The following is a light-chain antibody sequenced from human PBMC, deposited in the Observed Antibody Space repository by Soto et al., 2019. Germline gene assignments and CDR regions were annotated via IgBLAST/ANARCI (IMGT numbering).Light chain of an antibody. CDR1: QGISNY. CDR3: HQHGGSPET. V-gene: IGKV1-NL1*01. CDR2: GAS. J-gene: IGKJ1*01. Sequence: DIQMTQSPSSLSASVGDRVTITCRASQGISNYLAWYQQKPGQAPRLLIFGASRRATGIPDRFIGSGSGTEFILTISRLEPDDFAIYHCHQHGGSPETFGQGTKVDIK.